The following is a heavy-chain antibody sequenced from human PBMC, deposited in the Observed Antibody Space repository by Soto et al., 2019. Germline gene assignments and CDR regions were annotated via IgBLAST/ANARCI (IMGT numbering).Heavy chain of an antibody. CDR2: ISYDGSNK. CDR1: GFTFSSYA. D-gene: IGHD1-26*01. J-gene: IGHJ4*02. CDR3: ARVGMVGATKGPFDY. Sequence: GGSLRLSCAASGFTFSSYAMHWVRQAPGKGLEWVAVISYDGSNKYYADSVKGRFTISRDNSKNTLYLQMNSLRAEDTAVYYCARVGMVGATKGPFDYWGQGTLVTVSS. V-gene: IGHV3-30-3*01.